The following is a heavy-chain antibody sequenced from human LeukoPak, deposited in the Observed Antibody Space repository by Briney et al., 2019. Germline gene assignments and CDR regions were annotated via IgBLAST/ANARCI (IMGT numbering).Heavy chain of an antibody. CDR1: GFAFSTYS. Sequence: GGSLRLSCAASGFAFSTYSMTWVRQAPGKGLGWVSSITSTSTYIKYADSVKGRFTISRDNAKNSLYLQMNSLRAEDTAVYYCARVKAGATVENFYYYYMDVWGKGTTVTVSS. J-gene: IGHJ6*03. CDR2: ITSTSTYI. V-gene: IGHV3-21*01. D-gene: IGHD1/OR15-1a*01. CDR3: ARVKAGATVENFYYYYMDV.